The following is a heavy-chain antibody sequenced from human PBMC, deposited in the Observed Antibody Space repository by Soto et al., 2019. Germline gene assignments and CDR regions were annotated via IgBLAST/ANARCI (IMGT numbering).Heavy chain of an antibody. CDR1: GYTFTSYG. D-gene: IGHD2-2*01. J-gene: IGHJ5*02. V-gene: IGHV1-18*01. CDR3: ARGVRGSSTSSGSGFWFDP. CDR2: ISAYNGNT. Sequence: ASVKVSCKASGYTFTSYGISWVRQAPGQGLEWMGWISAYNGNTNYAQKLQGRVTMTTDTSTSTAYMELRSLRSDDTAVYYCARGVRGSSTSSGSGFWFDPWGQGTLVTVSS.